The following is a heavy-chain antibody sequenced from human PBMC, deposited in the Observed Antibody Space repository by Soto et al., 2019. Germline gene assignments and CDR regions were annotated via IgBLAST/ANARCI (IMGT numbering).Heavy chain of an antibody. J-gene: IGHJ6*03. CDR1: GFTFSSYA. D-gene: IGHD2-15*01. V-gene: IGHV3-23*01. CDR3: AKNDFCSGGSCSYRFGGYYYMDV. CDR2: ISGSGGST. Sequence: PGGSLRLSCAASGFTFSSYAMSWVRQAPGKGLEWVSAISGSGGSTYYADSVKGRFTISRDNSKNTLYLQMNSLRAEDTAVYYCAKNDFCSGGSCSYRFGGYYYMDVWGKGTTVTVSS.